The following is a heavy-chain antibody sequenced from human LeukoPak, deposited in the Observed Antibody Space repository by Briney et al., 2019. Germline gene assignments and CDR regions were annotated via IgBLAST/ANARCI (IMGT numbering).Heavy chain of an antibody. V-gene: IGHV3-23*01. CDR3: AKAPYLWFGELLDY. D-gene: IGHD3-10*01. J-gene: IGHJ4*02. CDR1: GFTFSSYG. CDR2: ISGSGGST. Sequence: GGTLRLSCAASGFTFSSYGMSWVRQAPGKGLEWVSAISGSGGSTYYADSVKGRFTISRDNSKNTLYLQMNSLRAEDTAVYYCAKAPYLWFGELLDYWGQGTLVTVSS.